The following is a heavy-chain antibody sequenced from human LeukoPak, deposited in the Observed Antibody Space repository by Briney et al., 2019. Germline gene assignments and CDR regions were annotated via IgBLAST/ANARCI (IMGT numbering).Heavy chain of an antibody. Sequence: GGSLRLSCAASGFTVSSNYMSWVRQAPGKGLEWVSVIYSGGSTYYADSVKGRFTISRDNTKNTLYLQMNSLRAEDTAVYYCARDRGGGPFDYWGQGTLVTVSS. CDR1: GFTVSSNY. J-gene: IGHJ4*02. CDR2: IYSGGST. V-gene: IGHV3-53*01. D-gene: IGHD2-15*01. CDR3: ARDRGGGPFDY.